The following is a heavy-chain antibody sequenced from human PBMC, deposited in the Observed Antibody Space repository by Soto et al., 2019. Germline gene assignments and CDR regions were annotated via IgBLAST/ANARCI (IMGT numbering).Heavy chain of an antibody. CDR1: GGTFNSYA. Sequence: SVKVSCKASGGTFNSYAISWVRQAPGQGLEWMGGIIPIFGTAKYAQKFQGRVTITRDTSASTAYMELSSLRSEDTAVYYCARGITLPTPLDYWGQGTLVTVSS. D-gene: IGHD1-20*01. V-gene: IGHV1-69*05. J-gene: IGHJ4*02. CDR3: ARGITLPTPLDY. CDR2: IIPIFGTA.